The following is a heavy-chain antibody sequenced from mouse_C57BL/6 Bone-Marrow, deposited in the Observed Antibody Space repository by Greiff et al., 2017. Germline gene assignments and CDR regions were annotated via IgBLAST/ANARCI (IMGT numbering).Heavy chain of an antibody. Sequence: VQLKPSVAELVRPGASVKLSCTASGFNIKNTYMHWVKQRPEQGLEWIGRIDPANGNTKYAPKFQGKATITEDTSANTAYLQLSSLTSEDTAIYYCAIDLLLRPFAYWGQGTLVTVSA. CDR2: IDPANGNT. CDR1: GFNIKNTY. CDR3: AIDLLLRPFAY. V-gene: IGHV14-3*01. D-gene: IGHD1-1*01. J-gene: IGHJ3*01.